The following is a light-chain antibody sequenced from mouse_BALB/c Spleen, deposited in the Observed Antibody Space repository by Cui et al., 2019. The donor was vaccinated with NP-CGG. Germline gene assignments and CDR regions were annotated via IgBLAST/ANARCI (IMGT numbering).Light chain of an antibody. CDR2: GTN. CDR1: TGTVTTSNY. J-gene: IGLJ1*01. CDR3: ALWYSNHWV. V-gene: IGLV1*01. Sequence: QFVLTQLSSLTTSPGETVTLTCRSSTGTVTTSNYANWVQEKPDHLFTGLIGGTNNRAPGVPARFSGSLIGDKAALTITGAQTEDDAIYFCALWYSNHWVFGAGTKLTVL.